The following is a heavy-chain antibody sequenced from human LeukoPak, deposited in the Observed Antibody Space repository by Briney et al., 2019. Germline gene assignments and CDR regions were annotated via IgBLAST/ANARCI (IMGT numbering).Heavy chain of an antibody. CDR2: ISSSGSTI. Sequence: PGGSLRLSCAASGFTFSSYGMHWVRQAPGKGLEWVSYISSSGSTIYYADSVKGRFTISRDNAKNSLYLQMNSLRAEDTAVYYCAKAESMIDFDYWGQGTLVTVSS. J-gene: IGHJ4*02. V-gene: IGHV3-48*04. D-gene: IGHD3-22*01. CDR1: GFTFSSYG. CDR3: AKAESMIDFDY.